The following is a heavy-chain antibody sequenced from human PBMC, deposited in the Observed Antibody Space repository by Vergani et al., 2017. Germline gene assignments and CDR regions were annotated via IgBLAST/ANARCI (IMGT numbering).Heavy chain of an antibody. CDR2: ISDSGGNT. CDR3: AKEDGYWGRASCPRTIVY. Sequence: VQLVESGGGLVKPGGSLRLSCAASGFTFSTYAMSWVRQAPGKGLVWVSVISDSGGNTYYADSVKGRFTISRDNSKNMQYRQMNSLRVEDTAVYYCAKEDGYWGRASCPRTIVYWSQGTLVTVSS. V-gene: IGHV3-23*04. CDR1: GFTFSTYA. D-gene: IGHD2-2*03. J-gene: IGHJ4*02.